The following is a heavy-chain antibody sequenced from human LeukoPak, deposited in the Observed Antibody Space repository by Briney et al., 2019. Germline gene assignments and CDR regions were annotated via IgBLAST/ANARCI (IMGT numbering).Heavy chain of an antibody. J-gene: IGHJ4*02. D-gene: IGHD6-13*01. CDR1: GFTFDDYA. CDR2: ISGDGGST. Sequence: GGSLRLSCAASGFTFDDYAMHWVRQAPGKGLEWVSLISGDGGSTYYADSVKGRFTISRDNSKNSLYLQMNSLRTEDTASYYCAKEGVAAGTGYFDYWGQGTLVTVSS. V-gene: IGHV3-43*02. CDR3: AKEGVAAGTGYFDY.